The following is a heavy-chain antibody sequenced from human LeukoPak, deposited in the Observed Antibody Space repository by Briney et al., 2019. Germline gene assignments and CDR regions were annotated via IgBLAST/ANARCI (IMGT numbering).Heavy chain of an antibody. CDR2: IYYSGST. Sequence: SETLSLTCTVSGGSISSYYWSWIRQPPGKGLEWIGYIYYSGSTNYNPSLKSRVTISVDTSKNQFSLKLSSVTAADTAVYYCARDWAHYDSSGYIAHGMDVWGQGTTVTVSS. D-gene: IGHD3-22*01. CDR3: ARDWAHYDSSGYIAHGMDV. CDR1: GGSISSYY. V-gene: IGHV4-59*01. J-gene: IGHJ6*02.